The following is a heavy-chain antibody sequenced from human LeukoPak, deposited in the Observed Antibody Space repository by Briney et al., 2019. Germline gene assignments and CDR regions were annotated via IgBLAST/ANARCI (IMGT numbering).Heavy chain of an antibody. D-gene: IGHD2-15*01. V-gene: IGHV3-11*01. Sequence: GGSLRLSCAASGFTFSDYYMSWIRQAPGKGLEWVSYIGSSDKTIYYADSVKGRFTISRDNARNSLYLQMNSLRAEDTAVYYCARRKPDRSGGSCYSRSDYWGQGTLVTASA. CDR1: GFTFSDYY. CDR2: IGSSDKTI. CDR3: ARRKPDRSGGSCYSRSDY. J-gene: IGHJ4*02.